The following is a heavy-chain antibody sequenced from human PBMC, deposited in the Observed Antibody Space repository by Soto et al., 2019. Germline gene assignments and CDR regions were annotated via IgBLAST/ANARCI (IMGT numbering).Heavy chain of an antibody. CDR1: GVSVTSGSHH. Sequence: QVQVQESGPGLVKPSETLSLTCAVSGVSVTSGSHHFLWIRQPPGKGLEWIGQTGSTNYNPSLKNRISISLDTSKNQFSLDLSSVTSADTAVYYCGVYRAGSGGNGYCGQGTLVTISS. CDR3: GVYRAGSGGNGY. J-gene: IGHJ4*02. D-gene: IGHD6-19*01. CDR2: QTGST. V-gene: IGHV4-61*01.